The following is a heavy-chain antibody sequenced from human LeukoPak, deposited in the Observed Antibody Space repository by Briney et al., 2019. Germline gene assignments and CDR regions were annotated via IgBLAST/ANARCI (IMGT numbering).Heavy chain of an antibody. CDR1: GGSISSNNYY. J-gene: IGHJ4*02. Sequence: SETLSLTCTVSGGSISSNNYYWGWIRQPPGKGLEWIASIYYSGSTYYNPSLKSRVTISVDTSKNQLSLKVTSVTAEDTAVYYCTRHEQYSYGRVDYWGQGTLVTVSS. CDR3: TRHEQYSYGRVDY. V-gene: IGHV4-39*01. D-gene: IGHD5-18*01. CDR2: IYYSGST.